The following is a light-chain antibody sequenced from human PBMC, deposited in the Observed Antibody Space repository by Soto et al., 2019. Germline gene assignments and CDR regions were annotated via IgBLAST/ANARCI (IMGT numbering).Light chain of an antibody. J-gene: IGKJ1*01. CDR3: QQYGSSRT. Sequence: EIVMTQSPATLSVSPGERGTLSCRASQSVNNNLAWYQQKPGQAPRLLIYDASTRATGIPARFSGSGSGTEFTLTISRLEPGDFAVYYCQQYGSSRTFGQGTKVDIK. V-gene: IGKV3-15*01. CDR1: QSVNNN. CDR2: DAS.